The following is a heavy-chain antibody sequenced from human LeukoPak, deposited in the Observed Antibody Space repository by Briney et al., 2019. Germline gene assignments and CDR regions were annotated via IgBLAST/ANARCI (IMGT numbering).Heavy chain of an antibody. CDR1: GFTFSPYW. Sequence: GGSLRLSCAASGFTFSPYWMARVPQAPGKERQRVDNIKHYDSERYDVESVRDRVPIYRQHASNSPNLQMNSLRVEDTAVYYCARAGCGGDWYSPFYFYCWGQGTLVTVSS. V-gene: IGHV3-7*01. J-gene: IGHJ4*02. D-gene: IGHD2-21*02. CDR2: IKHYDSER. CDR3: ARAGCGGDWYSPFYFYC.